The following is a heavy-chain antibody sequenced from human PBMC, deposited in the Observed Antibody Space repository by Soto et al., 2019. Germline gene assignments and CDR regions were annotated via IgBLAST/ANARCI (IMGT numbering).Heavy chain of an antibody. D-gene: IGHD3-10*01. CDR2: IHYSGST. CDR3: ARVRGSGSYAAYYFDS. Sequence: TLYLTCTVSGGSISNGGYYWNWFLQHPGKGLEWIGYIHYSGSTWYNPSLESRVTISVDTSKDQFSLKLRSVTAADTVVYYCARVRGSGSYAAYYFDSWGQGTLVTVSS. V-gene: IGHV4-31*03. J-gene: IGHJ4*01. CDR1: GGSISNGGYY.